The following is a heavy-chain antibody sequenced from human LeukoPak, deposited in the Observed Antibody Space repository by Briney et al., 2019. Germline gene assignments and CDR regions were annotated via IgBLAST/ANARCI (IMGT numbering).Heavy chain of an antibody. CDR1: GFTFSSYA. CDR3: STEQDTAFDY. D-gene: IGHD5-18*01. V-gene: IGHV3-30-3*01. CDR2: ISYDGSNK. Sequence: GGSLRLSCAASGFTFSSYAMHWVRQAPGKGLEWVAVISYDGSNKYYADSVKGRFTISRDNSKNTLYLQMNSLKTEDTAVYYCSTEQDTAFDYWGQGTLVTVSS. J-gene: IGHJ4*02.